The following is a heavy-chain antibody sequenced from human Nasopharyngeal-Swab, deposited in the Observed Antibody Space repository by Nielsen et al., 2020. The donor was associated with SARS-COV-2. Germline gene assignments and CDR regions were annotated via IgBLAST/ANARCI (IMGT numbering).Heavy chain of an antibody. CDR3: AKESSTYYYDN. CDR1: GFTFSSYA. D-gene: IGHD2-2*01. Sequence: GESLKISCAASGFTFSSYAMHWVRQAPGKGLEWVAIISSGGRTQVYADSVEGRFTISRDDPENTLYLQMNSLRPEDTAVYYCAKESSTYYYDNWGQGTLVTVSS. V-gene: IGHV3-30*04. J-gene: IGHJ4*02. CDR2: ISSGGRTQ.